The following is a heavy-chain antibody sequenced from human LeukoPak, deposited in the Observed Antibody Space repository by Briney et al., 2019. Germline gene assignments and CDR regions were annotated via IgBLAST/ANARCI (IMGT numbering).Heavy chain of an antibody. CDR1: ELTFSSHW. CDR2: ISYDGSNK. J-gene: IGHJ4*02. Sequence: PGGSLRLSCAASELTFSSHWMHWVRQAPGKGLEWVAVISYDGSNKYYADSVKGRFTISRDNSKNTLYLQMNSLRAEDTAVYYCARDPGYSYSDYWGQGTLVTVSS. CDR3: ARDPGYSYSDY. V-gene: IGHV3-30-3*01. D-gene: IGHD5-18*01.